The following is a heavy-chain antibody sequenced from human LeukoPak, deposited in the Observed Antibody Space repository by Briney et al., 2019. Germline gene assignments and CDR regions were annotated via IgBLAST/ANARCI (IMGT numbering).Heavy chain of an antibody. V-gene: IGHV1-69*06. CDR1: GGTFSSYA. CDR2: IIPIFGTA. CDR3: AREEGDWYGVDY. J-gene: IGHJ4*02. Sequence: GASVKVSCKASGGTFSSYAISWVRQAPGRGLEWMGGIIPIFGTANYAQKFQGRVTITADKSTSTAYMELSSLRSEDAAVYYCAREEGDWYGVDYWGQGTLVTVSS. D-gene: IGHD6-19*01.